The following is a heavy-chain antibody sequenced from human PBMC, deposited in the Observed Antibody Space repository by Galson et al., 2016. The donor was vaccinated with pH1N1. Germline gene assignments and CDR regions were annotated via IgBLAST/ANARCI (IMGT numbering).Heavy chain of an antibody. CDR1: GFNFKTYE. CDR2: IIGSGSIT. D-gene: IGHD3-10*01. Sequence: SLRLSCAASGFNFKTYEMHWVRQAPGKGLEWVSYIIGSGSITNYADSVRGRFTISRDNAKNMLYLQMNSLRVDDTAIYYCTGTLLSFGEPNNADFWGQGTQVTVSS. J-gene: IGHJ4*02. V-gene: IGHV3-48*03. CDR3: TGTLLSFGEPNNADF.